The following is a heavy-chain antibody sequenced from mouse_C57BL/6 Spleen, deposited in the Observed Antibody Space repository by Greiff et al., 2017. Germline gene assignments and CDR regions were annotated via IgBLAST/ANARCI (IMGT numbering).Heavy chain of an antibody. Sequence: EVKLVESGGGLVKPGGSLKLSCAASGFTFSDSGMHWVRQAPEKGLEWVAYISSGSSTIYYADTVKGRFTISRDNAKNTLFLQMTSLRSEDTAMYYCARSYGSRGYAMDYWGQGTSVTVSS. D-gene: IGHD1-1*01. J-gene: IGHJ4*01. CDR3: ARSYGSRGYAMDY. V-gene: IGHV5-17*01. CDR1: GFTFSDSG. CDR2: ISSGSSTI.